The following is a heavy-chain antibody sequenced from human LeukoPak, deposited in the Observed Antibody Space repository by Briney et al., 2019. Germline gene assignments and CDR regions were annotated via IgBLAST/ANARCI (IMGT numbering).Heavy chain of an antibody. D-gene: IGHD2-2*01. Sequence: PGGSLRLSCAASGFTFSEYYMSWLRQAPGKGLEWVSYISSSTSYTKYADSVKGRFTISRDNAKNSVYLQMNSLRVEDTAVYYCARYSGAAAHYFDYWGQGTLVTVSS. V-gene: IGHV3-11*03. J-gene: IGHJ4*02. CDR2: ISSSTSYT. CDR1: GFTFSEYY. CDR3: ARYSGAAAHYFDY.